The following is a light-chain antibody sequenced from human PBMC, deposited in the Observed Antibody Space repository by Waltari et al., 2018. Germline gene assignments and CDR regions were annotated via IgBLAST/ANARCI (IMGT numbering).Light chain of an antibody. CDR3: GTWDSSLKVGV. V-gene: IGLV1-51*01. CDR2: DTN. J-gene: IGLJ3*02. Sequence: QSVLTQPPSVSAAPGQKVTISCSGSRSNIGANYVAWYQQFPGTAPKGLIYDTNKRLSEIPDRFSGSKSGTSATLDITGLQTGDEADYYCGTWDSSLKVGVFGGGTKLTVL. CDR1: RSNIGANY.